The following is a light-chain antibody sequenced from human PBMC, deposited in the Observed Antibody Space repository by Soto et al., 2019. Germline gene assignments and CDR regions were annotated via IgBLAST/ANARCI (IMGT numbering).Light chain of an antibody. CDR2: GAS. Sequence: EIVMTQSPATLSVSPGERSTFSCRASQSVSSNLAWYQQKPGQAPRVLIYGASTRATGIPARFSGSGSGTEFTLTISSLQSEDFAVYYCQKYNNWPRTFGQGTKLEI. CDR3: QKYNNWPRT. J-gene: IGKJ2*01. CDR1: QSVSSN. V-gene: IGKV3-15*01.